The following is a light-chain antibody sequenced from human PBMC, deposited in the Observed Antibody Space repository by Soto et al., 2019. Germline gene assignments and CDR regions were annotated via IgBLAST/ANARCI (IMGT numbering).Light chain of an antibody. J-gene: IGKJ3*01. CDR1: QSMSSW. V-gene: IGKV1-5*03. CDR3: QQSFT. Sequence: DIQMTQSPSTLSASVGDRVTITCRASQSMSSWLAGYQQKPGKAPKLLIYKASSLESGVPSRVSGSGSGTEFTLTISSLQPDDFATYYCQQSFTFGHGTKVDIK. CDR2: KAS.